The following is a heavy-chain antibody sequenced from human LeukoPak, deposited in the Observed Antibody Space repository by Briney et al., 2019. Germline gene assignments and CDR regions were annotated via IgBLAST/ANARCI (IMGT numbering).Heavy chain of an antibody. CDR2: IYYSGST. CDR1: GGSISSSSYY. Sequence: SETLSLTCTVSGGSISSSSYYWGWIRQPPGKGLEWIGSIYYSGSTYYNPSLKSRVTISVDTSKNQFSLKLSSVTAADTAVYYCARALWSGSYRRSYAFDIWGQGTMVTVSS. V-gene: IGHV4-39*07. D-gene: IGHD1-26*01. CDR3: ARALWSGSYRRSYAFDI. J-gene: IGHJ3*02.